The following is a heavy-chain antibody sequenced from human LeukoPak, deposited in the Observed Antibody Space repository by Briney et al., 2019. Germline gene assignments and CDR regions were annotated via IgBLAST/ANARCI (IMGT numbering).Heavy chain of an antibody. CDR2: INSDASTI. CDR1: GLTFSSDW. CDR3: AREDCTIGAVCSSLLDH. J-gene: IGHJ4*02. D-gene: IGHD2-8*01. V-gene: IGHV3-74*01. Sequence: GGSLRVSCAASGLTFSSDWMYWVRQVPGKGLVWVSRINSDASTINYADSVKGRFTISRDNAKNTLYLQMNNLRAEDTAVYYCAREDCTIGAVCSSLLDHWGRGTLVTVSS.